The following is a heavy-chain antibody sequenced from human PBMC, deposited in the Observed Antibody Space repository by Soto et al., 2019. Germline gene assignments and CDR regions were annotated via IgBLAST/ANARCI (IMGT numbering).Heavy chain of an antibody. CDR2: IYYSGST. D-gene: IGHD6-13*01. CDR1: GGSISSYY. V-gene: IGHV4-59*01. CDR3: ARGLAGGAAAGTDIGFDP. Sequence: SETLSLTCTVSGGSISSYYWSWIRQPPGKGLEWIGYIYYSGSTNYNPSLKSRVTISVDTSKNQFSLKLSSVTAADTAVYYCARGLAGGAAAGTDIGFDPWGQGTLVTVSS. J-gene: IGHJ5*02.